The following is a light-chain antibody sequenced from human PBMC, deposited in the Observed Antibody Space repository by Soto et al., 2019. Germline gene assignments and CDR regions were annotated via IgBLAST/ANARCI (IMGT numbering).Light chain of an antibody. CDR2: FFS. J-gene: IGLJ1*01. Sequence: ALTQPASVSGSPGQSITISCTGTSSDVGAYNYVSWYQQYPGKAPKFLFYFFSYRPLGFFYRFSVSKSGNTAFLTISGLQSEDEADYYCSSYTTSITLYVFGTGTKVTVL. CDR3: SSYTTSITLYV. CDR1: SSDVGAYNY. V-gene: IGLV2-14*03.